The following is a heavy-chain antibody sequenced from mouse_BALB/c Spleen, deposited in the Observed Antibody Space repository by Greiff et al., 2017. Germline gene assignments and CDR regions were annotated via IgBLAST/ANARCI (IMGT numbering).Heavy chain of an antibody. V-gene: IGHV5-17*02. CDR2: ISSGSSTI. CDR3: ARSAPYPYYAMDY. CDR1: GFTFSSFG. D-gene: IGHD6-5*01. Sequence: EVKLMESGGGLVQPGGSRKLSCAASGFTFSSFGMHWVRQAPEKGLEWVAYISSGSSTIYYADTVKGRFTISRDNPKNTLFLQMTSLRSEDTAMYYCARSAPYPYYAMDYWGQGTSVTVSS. J-gene: IGHJ4*01.